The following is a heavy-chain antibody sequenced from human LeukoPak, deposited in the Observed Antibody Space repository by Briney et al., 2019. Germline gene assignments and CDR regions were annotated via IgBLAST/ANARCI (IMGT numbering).Heavy chain of an antibody. Sequence: GGSLRLSCAASGFTFSDHYMSWIRQAPGKGLEWVSYISSSGSTIYYADSVKGRFTISRDNAKNSLYLQMNSLRAEDTAVYYCARYSGGSWGYYYYMDVWGKGTTVTVSS. V-gene: IGHV3-11*04. CDR2: ISSSGSTI. J-gene: IGHJ6*03. CDR1: GFTFSDHY. D-gene: IGHD2-15*01. CDR3: ARYSGGSWGYYYYMDV.